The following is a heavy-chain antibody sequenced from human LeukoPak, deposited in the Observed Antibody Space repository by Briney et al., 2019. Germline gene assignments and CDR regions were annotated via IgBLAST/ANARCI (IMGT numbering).Heavy chain of an antibody. CDR3: ARVKVRPEVYYYYGMDV. Sequence: SETLSLTRTVSGGSISGYYWSWIRQPPGKGLEWIAYISYSGSTNYNPSLKSRVAISVDTSKNQFSLKLNSVTAADTAVYYCARVKVRPEVYYYYGMDVWGQGTTVTVSS. J-gene: IGHJ6*02. V-gene: IGHV4-59*01. CDR1: GGSISGYY. CDR2: ISYSGST.